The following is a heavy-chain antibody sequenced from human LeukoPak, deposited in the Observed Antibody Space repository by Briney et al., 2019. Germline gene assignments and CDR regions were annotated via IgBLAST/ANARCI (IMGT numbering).Heavy chain of an antibody. J-gene: IGHJ1*01. CDR2: INHSGST. D-gene: IGHD6-13*01. Sequence: SETLSLTCAVYGGSFSGYYWSWIRQPPGKGLEWIGEINHSGSTNYNPSLKSRVTISVDTSKSQFSLKLSSVTAADTAVYYCARVGPYSSSWYSIAYFQHWGQGTLVTVSS. V-gene: IGHV4-34*01. CDR3: ARVGPYSSSWYSIAYFQH. CDR1: GGSFSGYY.